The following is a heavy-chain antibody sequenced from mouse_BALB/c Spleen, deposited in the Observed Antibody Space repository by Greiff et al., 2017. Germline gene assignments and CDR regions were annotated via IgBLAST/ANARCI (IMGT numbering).Heavy chain of an antibody. V-gene: IGHV5-12-1*01. J-gene: IGHJ4*01. Sequence: DVMLVESGGGLVKPGGSLKLSCAASGFAFSSYDMSWVRQTPEKRLEWVAYISSGGGSTYYPDTVKGRFTISRDNAKNTLYLQMSSLKSEDTAMYYCARRYYYGPYAMDYWGQGTSVTVSS. CDR2: ISSGGGST. CDR1: GFAFSSYD. D-gene: IGHD1-1*01. CDR3: ARRYYYGPYAMDY.